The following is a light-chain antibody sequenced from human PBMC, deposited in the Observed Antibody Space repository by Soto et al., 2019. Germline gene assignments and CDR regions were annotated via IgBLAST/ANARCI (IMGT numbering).Light chain of an antibody. V-gene: IGLV4-69*01. CDR3: QTWGTGIQV. J-gene: IGLJ2*01. CDR1: SGHSSYA. Sequence: QAVVTQSPSASASLGASVKLTCTLSSGHSSYAIAWHQQRPEKGPRYLMKLNSDGSHSKGDGIPDRFSGSSSGAERYLTISSLQSVDEADYYCQTWGTGIQVFGGGTKLTVL. CDR2: LNSDGSH.